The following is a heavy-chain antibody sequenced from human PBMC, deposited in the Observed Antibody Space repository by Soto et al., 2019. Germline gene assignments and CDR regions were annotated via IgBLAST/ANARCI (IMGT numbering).Heavy chain of an antibody. CDR2: ISSSGSTI. CDR1: GFTFRSYE. J-gene: IGHJ4*02. Sequence: GGSLRLSCAASGFTFRSYEMNWVRQAPGKGLEWVSYISSSGSTIYYADSVKGRFTITRDNAKNSLYLQMNSLRAEDTAVYYCARKGYCSSTSCYYYFDYWGQGTLVTVSS. D-gene: IGHD2-2*01. V-gene: IGHV3-48*03. CDR3: ARKGYCSSTSCYYYFDY.